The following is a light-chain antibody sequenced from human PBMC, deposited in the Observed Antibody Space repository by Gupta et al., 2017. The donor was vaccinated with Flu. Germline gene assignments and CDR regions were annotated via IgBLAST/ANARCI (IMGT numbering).Light chain of an antibody. Sequence: SYVLTQPPSVSVAPGQTARIACEEDNIGITNVHWYQYRPGQAPVLVVYDDTDRPSGIPERFSGSKSGGTATLTISRVEAGDEADYYCQVYDRSSDHYLFVTGTKVTVL. J-gene: IGLJ1*01. CDR1: NIGITN. V-gene: IGLV3-21*02. CDR3: QVYDRSSDHYL. CDR2: DDT.